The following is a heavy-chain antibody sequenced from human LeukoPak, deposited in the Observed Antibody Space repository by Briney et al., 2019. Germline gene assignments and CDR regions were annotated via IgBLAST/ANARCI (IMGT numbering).Heavy chain of an antibody. Sequence: GESLKISCKGSQYIFTNYWIGWVRQMPGKSLEWMGIIYPGDSETRYSPSFQGQVTISADKSISTAYLQWSSLKASDTAMYYCARSEDRFWSGPGPWGQGTLVTVSS. J-gene: IGHJ5*02. CDR3: ARSEDRFWSGPGP. CDR2: IYPGDSET. V-gene: IGHV5-51*01. CDR1: QYIFTNYW. D-gene: IGHD3-3*01.